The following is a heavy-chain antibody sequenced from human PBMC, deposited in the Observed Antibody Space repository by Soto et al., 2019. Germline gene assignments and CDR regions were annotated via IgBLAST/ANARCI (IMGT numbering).Heavy chain of an antibody. CDR2: IYYSGST. CDR3: ARDLGGGYFDY. CDR1: GGSISSYY. V-gene: IGHV4-59*01. D-gene: IGHD3-16*01. J-gene: IGHJ4*02. Sequence: SDTLSLTCTVSGGSISSYYWSWIRQPPGKGLEWIGYIYYSGSTNYNPSLKSRVTISVDTSKNQFSLKLSSVTAADTAVYYCARDLGGGYFDYWGQGTLVTVSS.